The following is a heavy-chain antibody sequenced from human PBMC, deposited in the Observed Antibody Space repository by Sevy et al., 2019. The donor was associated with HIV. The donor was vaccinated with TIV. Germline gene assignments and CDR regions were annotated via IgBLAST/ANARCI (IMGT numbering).Heavy chain of an antibody. V-gene: IGHV3-21*01. J-gene: IGHJ4*02. CDR3: ARDLEFYDYGDYGPAFMPDY. CDR2: ISSSSSYI. Sequence: GGSLRLSCAASGFSFSSYSMNWVRQAPGKGLESVSSISSSSSYIYYADSVKGRFTISRDIAKNTLHLQMNSLRAEDTAVYYCARDLEFYDYGDYGPAFMPDYWGQGTLVTVSS. CDR1: GFSFSSYS. D-gene: IGHD4-17*01.